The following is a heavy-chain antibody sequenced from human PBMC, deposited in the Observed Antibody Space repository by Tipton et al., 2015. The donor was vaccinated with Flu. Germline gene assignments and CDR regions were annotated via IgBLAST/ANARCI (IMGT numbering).Heavy chain of an antibody. V-gene: IGHV3-23*01. Sequence: SLRLSCAASGFTFSSYAMSWVRQAPGKGLEWVSAISGSGGSTYYADSVKGRFTISRDNAKNSLYLQMNSLRAEDTALYYCAKDMATTLRTGEFATGWGQGTLVTVSS. CDR3: AKDMATTLRTGEFATG. CDR2: ISGSGGST. D-gene: IGHD5-24*01. CDR1: GFTFSSYA. J-gene: IGHJ4*02.